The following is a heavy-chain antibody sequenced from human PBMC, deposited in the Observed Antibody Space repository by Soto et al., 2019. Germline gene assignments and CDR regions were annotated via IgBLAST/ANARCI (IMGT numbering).Heavy chain of an antibody. CDR3: ARGLHSLFDY. J-gene: IGHJ4*02. V-gene: IGHV3-33*01. CDR2: IWYDGNNK. Sequence: LRLSCAASGFTFSSYGMHWVRQAPGKGLEWVAVIWYDGNNKYYADSVKGRFTISRDNSKNTLYVQMTSLRAEDTAIYYCARGLHSLFDYWGQGTLVTVSS. D-gene: IGHD2-21*01. CDR1: GFTFSSYG.